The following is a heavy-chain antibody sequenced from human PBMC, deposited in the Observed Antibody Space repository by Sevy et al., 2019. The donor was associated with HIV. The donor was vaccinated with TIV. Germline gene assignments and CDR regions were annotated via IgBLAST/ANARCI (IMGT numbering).Heavy chain of an antibody. D-gene: IGHD3-9*01. J-gene: IGHJ5*02. CDR1: GFNVNSYG. CDR2: VPYDGSKS. Sequence: GGSLRLSCEVSGFNVNSYGMHWVRQAPGKGLEWVAMVPYDGSKSHYVDSVKGRFTISRDYSENTLYLQMNNLRVEDTAVYYCARDHNTGWCNWFDPWGQGTLVTVSS. V-gene: IGHV3-30*02. CDR3: ARDHNTGWCNWFDP.